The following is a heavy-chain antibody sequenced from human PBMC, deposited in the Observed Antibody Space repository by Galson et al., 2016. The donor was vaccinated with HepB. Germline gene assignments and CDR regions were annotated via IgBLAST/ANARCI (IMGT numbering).Heavy chain of an antibody. D-gene: IGHD6-19*01. CDR2: ISYDGGHK. CDR3: AKVAVAGTYYYHGMDV. CDR1: GFTFSDYG. J-gene: IGHJ6*02. V-gene: IGHV3-30*18. Sequence: SLRLSCAASGFTFSDYGMHWVRQAPGKGLEWMAVISYDGGHKYYADSVKGRFTISRDTSKNTLYLETDSLRAEDTAVYYCAKVAVAGTYYYHGMDVWGQGTTVTVSS.